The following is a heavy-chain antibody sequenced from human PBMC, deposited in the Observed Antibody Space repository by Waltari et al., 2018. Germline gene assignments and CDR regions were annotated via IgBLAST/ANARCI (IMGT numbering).Heavy chain of an antibody. J-gene: IGHJ4*02. CDR1: GFTFDDYA. D-gene: IGHD1-26*01. CDR2: ISWDGGST. CDR3: AKVGIVGGSS. Sequence: EVQLVESGGVVVQPGGSLRLSCAASGFTFDDYAMHWVRQAPGKGLEWVSLISWDGGSTYYTDSVKGRFTISRDNSKNSLYLQMNSLRAEDTALYYCAKVGIVGGSSWGQGTLVTVSS. V-gene: IGHV3-43D*04.